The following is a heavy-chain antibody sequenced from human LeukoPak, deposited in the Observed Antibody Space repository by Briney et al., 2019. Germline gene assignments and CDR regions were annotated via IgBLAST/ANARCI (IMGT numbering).Heavy chain of an antibody. CDR1: GFTFSIYW. CDR3: ARIGLLSGSGSFDH. CDR2: IKEDGSEK. J-gene: IGHJ4*02. V-gene: IGHV3-7*05. Sequence: GGSLRLSCVASGFTFSIYWMSWVRQAPGTGLEWVANIKEDGSEKYYVDSVKGRFTISRDNAENSLHLQMNSLRAEDTAVYYCARIGLLSGSGSFDHWGQGTLVTVSS. D-gene: IGHD3-10*01.